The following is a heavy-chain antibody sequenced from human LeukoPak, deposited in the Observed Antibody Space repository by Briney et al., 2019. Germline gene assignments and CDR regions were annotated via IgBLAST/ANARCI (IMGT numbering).Heavy chain of an antibody. V-gene: IGHV4-59*01. J-gene: IGHJ4*02. CDR2: IYYSGST. CDR1: GGSISSYY. CDR3: AREGHSSMDY. D-gene: IGHD6-19*01. Sequence: KTSETLSLTCTVSGGSISSYYWSWIRQPPGKGLEWIGYIYYSGSTNYNPSLKSRVTISVDTSKNQFSLKLSSVTAADTAVYYCAREGHSSMDYWGQGTLVTVSS.